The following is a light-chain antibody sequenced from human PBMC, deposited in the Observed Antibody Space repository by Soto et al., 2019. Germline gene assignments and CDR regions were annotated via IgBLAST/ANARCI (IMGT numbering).Light chain of an antibody. V-gene: IGKV2-30*02. CDR1: RGLVHSNGNTH. Sequence: DVVLTQSPLSLPVTLGQPATISCRSSRGLVHSNGNTHLSWLRQRPGQSPRRLIYKVSNRDSGVPDRFSGSWSGADFTLKISRVEAEDVGIYYCMQATHWPWTFGQGTRVEI. CDR3: MQATHWPWT. CDR2: KVS. J-gene: IGKJ1*01.